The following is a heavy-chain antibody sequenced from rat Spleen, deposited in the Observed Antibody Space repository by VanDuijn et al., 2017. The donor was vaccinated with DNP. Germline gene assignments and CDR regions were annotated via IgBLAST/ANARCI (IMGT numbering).Heavy chain of an antibody. J-gene: IGHJ2*01. CDR2: IWTGGST. CDR3: ARDRANWEDYFDY. Sequence: QVQLKESGPGLVQPSQTLSLTCTVSGFSLTSYNVHWVRQPTGKGLEWMGVIWTGGSTDYNSALKSRLSISRDISKSQVFLEMNSLQTEDTATYYCARDRANWEDYFDYWGQGVMVTVSS. V-gene: IGHV2-30*01. CDR1: GFSLTSYN. D-gene: IGHD5-1*01.